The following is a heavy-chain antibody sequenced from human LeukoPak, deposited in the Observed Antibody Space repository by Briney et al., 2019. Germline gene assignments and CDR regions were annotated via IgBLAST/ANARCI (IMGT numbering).Heavy chain of an antibody. CDR2: INHSGST. CDR1: GGSFSGYY. D-gene: IGHD2-21*02. CDR3: AKRDRPCSGDCSAPYFFDY. V-gene: IGHV4-34*01. J-gene: IGHJ4*02. Sequence: SETLSLTCAVYGGSFSGYYWSWIRQPPGKGLEWIGEINHSGSTNYNPSLKSRVTISVDTSKNQFSLKLSSVTAADTAVYYCAKRDRPCSGDCSAPYFFDYWGQGTLVTVSS.